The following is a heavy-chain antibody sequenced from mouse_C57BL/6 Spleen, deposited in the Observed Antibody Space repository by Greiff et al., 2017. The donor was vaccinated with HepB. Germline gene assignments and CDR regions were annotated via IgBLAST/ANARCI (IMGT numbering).Heavy chain of an antibody. V-gene: IGHV1-12*01. CDR2: IYPGNGDT. CDR3: ARTYYSNYDYAMDY. D-gene: IGHD2-5*01. Sequence: QVQLQQSGAERVRPGASVKMSFKASGYTFTSYNMHWVKQTPRQGLELIGAIYPGNGDTSYNQKFKGKATLTADKSSSSAYIKLSSLTSEDSAVYFCARTYYSNYDYAMDYWGQGTSVTVSS. CDR1: GYTFTSYN. J-gene: IGHJ4*01.